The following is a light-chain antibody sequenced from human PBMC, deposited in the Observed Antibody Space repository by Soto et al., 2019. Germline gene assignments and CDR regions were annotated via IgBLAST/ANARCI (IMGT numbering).Light chain of an antibody. CDR2: DAS. Sequence: EIVLTQSPATLSLSPGERATLSCRASQSVSSYLAWYQQKPGQPPRLLIYDASNMATGIPDRFSGSGSGTDFTLNNSSLEPEDFAVYYCQQRSNWLTFGGGTKVEIK. CDR3: QQRSNWLT. CDR1: QSVSSY. J-gene: IGKJ4*01. V-gene: IGKV3-11*01.